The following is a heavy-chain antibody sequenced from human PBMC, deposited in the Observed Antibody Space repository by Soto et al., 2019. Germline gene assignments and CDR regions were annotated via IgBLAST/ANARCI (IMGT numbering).Heavy chain of an antibody. CDR2: IYYSGGT. CDR1: GGSISSYY. Sequence: QVQLQESGPGLVKPSETLSLTCTVSGGSISSYYWSWIRQPPGKGLEWIGYIYYSGGTNYNPSISGRLPVSSVPSKHQFSLKLNSITAAHTAGHDCARHNYCAGSTYFDHWGQGTLVTGSS. D-gene: IGHD3-10*02. CDR3: ARHNYCAGSTYFDH. J-gene: IGHJ4*02. V-gene: IGHV4-59*08.